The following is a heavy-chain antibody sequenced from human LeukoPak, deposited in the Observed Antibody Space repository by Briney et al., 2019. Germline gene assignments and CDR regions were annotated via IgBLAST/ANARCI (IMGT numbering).Heavy chain of an antibody. Sequence: SETLSLTCSVSGGSISSIGYYWGWIRQPPGKGLEWIGSIYYSGSTYYKPSLKSRVTISVDTSETQFSLKLSSVTAADTAVYYCARSPLSGTYYPIGAFDLWGQGTLVTVSP. J-gene: IGHJ3*01. V-gene: IGHV4-39*01. CDR2: IYYSGST. CDR3: ARSPLSGTYYPIGAFDL. CDR1: GGSISSIGYY. D-gene: IGHD1-26*01.